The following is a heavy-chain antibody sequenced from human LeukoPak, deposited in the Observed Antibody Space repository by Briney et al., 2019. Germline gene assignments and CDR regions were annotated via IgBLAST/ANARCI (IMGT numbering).Heavy chain of an antibody. J-gene: IGHJ4*02. CDR1: GGSISSGSYY. D-gene: IGHD5-18*01. Sequence: SETLSLTCTVSGGSISSGSYYWSWIRQPAGKGLEWIGRIYTSGSTNYNPSLKSRVTISVDTSKNQFSLKLSSVTAADTAVYYCASGGYSYGRNSYFDYWGQGTLVTVSS. CDR3: ASGGYSYGRNSYFDY. V-gene: IGHV4-61*02. CDR2: IYTSGST.